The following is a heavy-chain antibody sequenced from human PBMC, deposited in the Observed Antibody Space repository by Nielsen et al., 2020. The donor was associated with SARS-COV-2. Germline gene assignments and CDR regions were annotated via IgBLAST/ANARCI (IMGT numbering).Heavy chain of an antibody. V-gene: IGHV4-59*13. CDR3: ARGAGTDWFDP. J-gene: IGHJ5*01. D-gene: IGHD6-13*01. CDR1: GGSISSYY. CDR2: IYYSGST. Sequence: SETLSLTCTVSGGSISSYYWSWIRQPPGKGLEWIGYIYYSGSTNYNPSLKSRVTISVDTSKNQFSLKLSSVTAADTAVYYCARGAGTDWFDPWGQGTTGTVSS.